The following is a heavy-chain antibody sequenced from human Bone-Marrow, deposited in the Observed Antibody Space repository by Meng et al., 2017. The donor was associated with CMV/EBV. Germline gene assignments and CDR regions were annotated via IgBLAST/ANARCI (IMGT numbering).Heavy chain of an antibody. J-gene: IGHJ6*02. Sequence: SLKISCAASGFTFDDYAMHWVRQVPGKGLEWVSGISWDSGSLGYADSVKGRFTISRDNAKNSLYLQMNSLRAEDTAMYYCARVSDYHYYYGMDVWGQGTTVTVSS. CDR3: ARVSDYHYYYGMDV. CDR2: ISWDSGSL. V-gene: IGHV3-9*01. CDR1: GFTFDDYA.